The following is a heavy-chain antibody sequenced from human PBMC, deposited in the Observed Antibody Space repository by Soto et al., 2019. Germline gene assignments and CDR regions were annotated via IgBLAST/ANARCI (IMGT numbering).Heavy chain of an antibody. J-gene: IGHJ4*02. CDR3: ARGGGY. V-gene: IGHV4-34*01. D-gene: IGHD3-10*01. Sequence: SETLSLTCAVYGGSFSGYYWSWIRQPPGKGLEWIGEINHSGSTNYNPSLKSRVTISVDTSKNQFSLKLSSVTAADTAVYYCARGGGYWGQGTLVTVSS. CDR2: INHSGST. CDR1: GGSFSGYY.